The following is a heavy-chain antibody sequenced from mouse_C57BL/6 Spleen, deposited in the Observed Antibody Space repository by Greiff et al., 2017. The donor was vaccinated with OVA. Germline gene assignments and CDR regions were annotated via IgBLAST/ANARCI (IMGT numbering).Heavy chain of an antibody. CDR2: ISYSGST. D-gene: IGHD1-3*01. Sequence: EVQLQESGPGMVKPSQSLSLTCTVTGYSITSGYDWHWIRHFPGNKLEWMGYISYSGSTNYNPSPKSRISITQDTSKNHFFLKLNSVTTEDTATYYCAREEWPNWYFDVWGTGTTVTVSS. J-gene: IGHJ1*03. CDR1: GYSITSGYD. V-gene: IGHV3-1*01. CDR3: AREEWPNWYFDV.